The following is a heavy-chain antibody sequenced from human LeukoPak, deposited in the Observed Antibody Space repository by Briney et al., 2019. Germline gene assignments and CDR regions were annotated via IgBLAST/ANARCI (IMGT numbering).Heavy chain of an antibody. D-gene: IGHD4-23*01. CDR3: ANLGKGMTRVENFDY. CDR1: GFTFSNYA. V-gene: IGHV3-23*01. Sequence: PGGSLRLSCAASGFTFSNYAMSWVRQAPGKGLEWVSSINGRGGSTYYADSVKGRFTISRDNSKNTLYLQMNSLRAEDTAVYYCANLGKGMTRVENFDYWGQGTLVTVSS. CDR2: INGRGGST. J-gene: IGHJ4*02.